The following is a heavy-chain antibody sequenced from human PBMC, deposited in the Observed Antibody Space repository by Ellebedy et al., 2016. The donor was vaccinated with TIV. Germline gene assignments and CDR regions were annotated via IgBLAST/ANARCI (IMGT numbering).Heavy chain of an antibody. D-gene: IGHD4-23*01. CDR1: GYTFSGYH. CDR3: ARDNDYGGNYFDY. CDR2: INPNSGGT. V-gene: IGHV1-2*02. Sequence: ASVKVSCXASGYTFSGYHLHWLRQAPGQGLEWMGWINPNSGGTNYAQKFQGRVTMTSDTSISTAFMELSRLRSDDTAVYYCARDNDYGGNYFDYWGQGTLVTVSS. J-gene: IGHJ4*02.